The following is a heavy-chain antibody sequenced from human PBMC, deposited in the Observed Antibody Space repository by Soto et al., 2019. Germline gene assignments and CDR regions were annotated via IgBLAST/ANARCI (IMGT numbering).Heavy chain of an antibody. CDR2: IIPIFGTA. D-gene: IGHD2-21*02. CDR1: GGTFSSYA. CDR3: ATHPPPRHCGNSRTRGSYYYYGMDV. V-gene: IGHV1-69*12. Sequence: QVQLVQSGAEVKRPGSSVKVSCKASGGTFSSYAISWVRQAPGQGLEWMGGIIPIFGTADYAQKFQGRVTHTADESPSTAYMELSSQGSEDTAVYYCATHPPPRHCGNSRTRGSYYYYGMDVWGQGTTVTVS. J-gene: IGHJ6*02.